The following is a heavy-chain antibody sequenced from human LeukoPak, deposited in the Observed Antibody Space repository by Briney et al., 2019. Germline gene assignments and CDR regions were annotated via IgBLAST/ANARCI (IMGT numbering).Heavy chain of an antibody. V-gene: IGHV3-48*02. CDR2: ISDSGHTK. CDR3: ARKELEGSWFDP. Sequence: TGGSLRLSCAASGFTLSPYAMNWARQAPGKGLECIAFISDSGHTKYNADSVKGRFTISRDNAKNSVFLQMNSLRDEDTAVYYCARKELEGSWFDPWGQGTLVTVTS. D-gene: IGHD3-3*01. CDR1: GFTLSPYA. J-gene: IGHJ5*02.